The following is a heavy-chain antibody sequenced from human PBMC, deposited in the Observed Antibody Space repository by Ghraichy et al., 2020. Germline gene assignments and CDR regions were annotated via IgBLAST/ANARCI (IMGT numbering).Heavy chain of an antibody. CDR1: GGSFSGYY. D-gene: IGHD4-17*01. Sequence: SETLSLTCAVYGGSFSGYYWSWIRQPPGKGLEWIGEINHSGSTNYNPSLKSRVTISVDTSKNQFSLKLSSVTAADTAVYYCARGLYGEPYFDYWGQGTLVTVSS. J-gene: IGHJ4*02. CDR3: ARGLYGEPYFDY. V-gene: IGHV4-34*01. CDR2: INHSGST.